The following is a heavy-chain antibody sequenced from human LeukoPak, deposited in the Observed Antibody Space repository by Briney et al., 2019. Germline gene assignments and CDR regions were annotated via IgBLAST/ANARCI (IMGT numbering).Heavy chain of an antibody. J-gene: IGHJ5*02. V-gene: IGHV3-74*01. CDR2: INSDGRST. Sequence: GGSLRLSCAASGFIFTNYWMHCVRQAPGKGLVWVSRINSDGRSTNYAGAVKGRFTISRDNAKNTVYLQMNSLTVGHTAVYYCAREGSQYYFESGGYYNWFDPWGQGTLVTVSS. D-gene: IGHD3-22*01. CDR3: AREGSQYYFESGGYYNWFDP. CDR1: GFIFTNYW.